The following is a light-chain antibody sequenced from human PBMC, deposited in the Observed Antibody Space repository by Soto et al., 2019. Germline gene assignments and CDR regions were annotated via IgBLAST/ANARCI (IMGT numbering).Light chain of an antibody. CDR2: GDT. Sequence: HSVLTQPPSVSGAPGQRVTISCTGSSSNIGAGYEVHWYQQLPGTAPKFIIYGDTNRPSGVPDRFSASKSGTSASLAITGLQAEDEADYYCQSHDSSLSGSVFGGGTKLTVL. J-gene: IGLJ2*01. V-gene: IGLV1-40*01. CDR3: QSHDSSLSGSV. CDR1: SSNIGAGYE.